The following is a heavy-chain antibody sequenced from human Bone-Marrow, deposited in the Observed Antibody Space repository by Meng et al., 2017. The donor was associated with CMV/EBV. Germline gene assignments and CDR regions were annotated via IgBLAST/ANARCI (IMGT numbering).Heavy chain of an antibody. Sequence: SVKVSCKASGYTLTSYDINWVRQATGQGLEWMGWMNPNSGNTGYAQKFQGRVTMTRNTSISTAYMELSSLRSEDTAVYYCARGRCSGGSCRYYYYYYGMDVWGQGTTVTVSS. D-gene: IGHD2-15*01. CDR3: ARGRCSGGSCRYYYYYYGMDV. CDR2: MNPNSGNT. J-gene: IGHJ6*02. CDR1: GYTLTSYD. V-gene: IGHV1-8*01.